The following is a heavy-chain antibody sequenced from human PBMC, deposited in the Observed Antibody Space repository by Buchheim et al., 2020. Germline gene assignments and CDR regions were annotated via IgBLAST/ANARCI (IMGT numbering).Heavy chain of an antibody. D-gene: IGHD2-2*01. J-gene: IGHJ4*02. CDR2: ISYDGSYK. V-gene: IGHV3-30*03. CDR1: GFTFSSHA. Sequence: QVQLVESGGGVVQPGRSLRLSCAASGFTFSSHAMHWVRQPPGKGLEWVAIISYDGSYKDYPDSVKGRFTVSRDNFQTNLFLQMNSLRAEDTAVYYCGAEVGSREFDNWGQGTL. CDR3: GAEVGSREFDN.